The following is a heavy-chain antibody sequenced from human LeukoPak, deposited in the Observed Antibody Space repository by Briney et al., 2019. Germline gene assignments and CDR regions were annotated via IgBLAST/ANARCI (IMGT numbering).Heavy chain of an antibody. Sequence: LGGSLRLSCAASGFTFNTARMNWVRQAPGKGLEYIGRIKSTTDGGTTYYAAPVKGRFTISRDDSKNTLYLQMNSLKIEDTALYYCTTDFRLWGQGTLVTVSS. CDR3: TTDFRL. CDR2: IKSTTDGGTT. J-gene: IGHJ1*01. CDR1: GFTFNTAR. V-gene: IGHV3-15*01.